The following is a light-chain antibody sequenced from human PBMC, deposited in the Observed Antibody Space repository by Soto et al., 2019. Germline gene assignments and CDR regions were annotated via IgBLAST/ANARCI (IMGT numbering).Light chain of an antibody. CDR1: QSVSSK. CDR2: RAS. CDR3: QQYSNWPLT. J-gene: IGKJ4*01. Sequence: EIVMTQSPATLSVSPGERATLSCRAGQSVSSKLAWYQQKPGQAPRFLIYRASTRATGVPARFSGSGSGTEFTLTINSLQSEDFAAYYCQQYSNWPLTFGGGTKVEIK. V-gene: IGKV3-15*01.